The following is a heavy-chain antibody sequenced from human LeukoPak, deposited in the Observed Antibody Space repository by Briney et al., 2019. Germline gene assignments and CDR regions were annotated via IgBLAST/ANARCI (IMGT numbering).Heavy chain of an antibody. J-gene: IGHJ6*02. V-gene: IGHV1-18*01. Sequence: GASVKVSCKASGYTFTSYGISWVRQAPGQGLEWMGWISAYNGNTNYAQKLQGRVTMTTDTSTSTAYMELRSLRSDDTAVYYCATLYYGSGYYYGMDVWGQGTTVTVSS. CDR1: GYTFTSYG. D-gene: IGHD3-10*01. CDR3: ATLYYGSGYYYGMDV. CDR2: ISAYNGNT.